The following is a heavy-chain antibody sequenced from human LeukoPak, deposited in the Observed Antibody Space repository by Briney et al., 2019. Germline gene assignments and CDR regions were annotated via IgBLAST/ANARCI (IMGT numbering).Heavy chain of an antibody. CDR2: INHSGST. V-gene: IGHV4-34*01. D-gene: IGHD1-7*01. CDR3: ARGRGTGTPPGGY. CDR1: GGSFSGYY. J-gene: IGHJ4*02. Sequence: SETLSLTCAVYGGSFSGYYWSWIRQPPGKGLEWIGEINHSGSTNYNPSLKSRVTISVDTSKNQFSLKLSSVTAADTAVYYCARGRGTGTPPGGYWGQGTLVTASS.